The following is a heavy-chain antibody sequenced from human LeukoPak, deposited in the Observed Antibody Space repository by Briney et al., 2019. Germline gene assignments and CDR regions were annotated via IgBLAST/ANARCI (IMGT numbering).Heavy chain of an antibody. CDR1: GGSFSGYY. CDR2: INHSGST. J-gene: IGHJ6*02. D-gene: IGHD1-14*01. CDR3: ARVWSRNGGSYGSYYYGMDV. V-gene: IGHV4-34*01. Sequence: SETLSLTCAVYGGSFSGYYWSWIRQPPGKGLEWIGEINHSGSTNYNPSLKSRVTISVDTSKNQFSLKLSSVTAADTAVYYCARVWSRNGGSYGSYYYGMDVWGQGTTVTVSS.